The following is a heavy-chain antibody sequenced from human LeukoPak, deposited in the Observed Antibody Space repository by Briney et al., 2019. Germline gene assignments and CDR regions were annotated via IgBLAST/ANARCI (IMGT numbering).Heavy chain of an antibody. CDR1: GGSFSGYY. CDR2: IYYSGST. J-gene: IGHJ6*03. V-gene: IGHV4-59*01. Sequence: PSETLSLTCAVYGGSFSGYYWSWIRQPPGKGLEWIGYIYYSGSTNYNPSLKSRVTISVDTSKNQFSLKLSSVTAADTAVYYCARTDPRDYYYYYMDVWGKGTTVTVSS. CDR3: ARTDPRDYYYYYMDV.